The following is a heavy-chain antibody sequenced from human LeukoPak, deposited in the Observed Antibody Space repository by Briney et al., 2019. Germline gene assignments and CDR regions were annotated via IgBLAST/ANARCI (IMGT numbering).Heavy chain of an antibody. J-gene: IGHJ4*02. D-gene: IGHD5-18*01. V-gene: IGHV1-46*01. CDR3: AREGALATAMLSLYY. Sequence: ASVTVSCKASGYTFTSYYIHWVRQAPGQGLEWMGIINPNFGSTNYAQKFQGRVTITSDMSTSTVYMEVSRLRYDDTAIYYCAREGALATAMLSLYYWGQGALVTVSS. CDR2: INPNFGST. CDR1: GYTFTSYY.